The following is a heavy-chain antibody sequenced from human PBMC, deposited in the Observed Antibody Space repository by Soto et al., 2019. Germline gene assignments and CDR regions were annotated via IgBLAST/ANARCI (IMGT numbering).Heavy chain of an antibody. CDR1: GGTLNNYA. CDR2: IITAFGPA. J-gene: IGHJ4*02. CDR3: AAGGSWARLDN. D-gene: IGHD6-13*01. Sequence: QVQLVPSGAEVMKPGASLKVSCTASGGTLNNYAISWLRQAPGQVLEWMGGIITAFGPAIYAQKFQGRVSITADESTHTAHMDLSRLRSEDTAVYYWAAGGSWARLDNRGQGTLVTVSS. V-gene: IGHV1-69*01.